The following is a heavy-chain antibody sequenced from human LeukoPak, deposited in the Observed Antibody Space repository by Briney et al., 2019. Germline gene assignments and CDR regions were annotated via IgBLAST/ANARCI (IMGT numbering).Heavy chain of an antibody. CDR3: AKEDYEK. D-gene: IGHD3-22*01. CDR2: ISWNSGSI. V-gene: IGHV3-9*01. CDR1: GFTFDDYA. Sequence: PGRSLRLSCAASGFTFDDYAMHWVRQAPGKGLEWVSGISWNSGSIGYADSVKGRFTISRDNAKNSLYLQMNSLRAEDTALYYCAKEDYEKWGQGTMVTVSS. J-gene: IGHJ3*01.